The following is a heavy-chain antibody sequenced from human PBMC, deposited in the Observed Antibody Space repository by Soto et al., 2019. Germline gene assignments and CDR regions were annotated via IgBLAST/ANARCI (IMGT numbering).Heavy chain of an antibody. Sequence: GESLKISCKGPGYSFTSYWISWVRQMPGKGLEWMGRIDPSDSYANYSPSFQGHVTISADTSISTAYLQWSSLKASDSAIYYCARGYSSGWYEDYWGQGTLVTVSS. CDR2: IDPSDSYA. CDR3: ARGYSSGWYEDY. J-gene: IGHJ4*02. D-gene: IGHD6-19*01. CDR1: GYSFTSYW. V-gene: IGHV5-10-1*01.